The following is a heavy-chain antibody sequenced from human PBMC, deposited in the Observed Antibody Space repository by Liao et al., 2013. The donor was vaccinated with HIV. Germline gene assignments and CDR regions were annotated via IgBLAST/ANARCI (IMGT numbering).Heavy chain of an antibody. V-gene: IGHV4-34*01. CDR2: IDHSGTT. CDR3: AREGVVVIAPAGYYYYTDV. D-gene: IGHD2-21*01. Sequence: QVQLQQWGAGFLKPSETLSLTCVVDGGSLKGYYWTWIRQPPGKGLEWVGEIDHSGTTNYDPSLESRVTISIDTSKNQFSLNLTSVTAADTAVYYCAREGVVVIAPAGYYYYTDVWGKGTTVTVSS. CDR1: GGSLKGYY. J-gene: IGHJ6*03.